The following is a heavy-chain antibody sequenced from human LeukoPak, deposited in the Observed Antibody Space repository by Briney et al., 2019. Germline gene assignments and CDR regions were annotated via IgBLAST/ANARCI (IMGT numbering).Heavy chain of an antibody. CDR3: ARDQGFWSGYCFDY. J-gene: IGHJ4*02. V-gene: IGHV1-2*02. CDR1: GYTFTGYY. Sequence: ASVKVSCKASGYTFTGYYMHWVRQAPGQGLEWMGWINPNSGGTNYAQKFQGRVTMTRDTSISTAYMELSRLRSDDTAVYYCARDQGFWSGYCFDYWGQGTLVTVSS. D-gene: IGHD3-3*01. CDR2: INPNSGGT.